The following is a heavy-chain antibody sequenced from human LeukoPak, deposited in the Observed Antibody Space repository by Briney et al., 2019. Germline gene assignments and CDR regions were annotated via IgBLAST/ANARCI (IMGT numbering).Heavy chain of an antibody. Sequence: GESLNISCKGSGYTFTSYWINWVRQMPGKGLEWMGIIYPGESETRYSPSFQGQVTISADKSITTVYLQWSSLKASDTAMYYCARLYGDYALDYWGQGTLVSVSS. CDR1: GYTFTSYW. V-gene: IGHV5-51*01. CDR2: IYPGESET. D-gene: IGHD4-17*01. J-gene: IGHJ4*02. CDR3: ARLYGDYALDY.